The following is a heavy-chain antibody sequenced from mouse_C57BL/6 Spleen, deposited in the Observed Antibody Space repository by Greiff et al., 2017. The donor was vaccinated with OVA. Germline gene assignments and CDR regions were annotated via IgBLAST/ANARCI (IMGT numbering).Heavy chain of an antibody. CDR1: GFTFSSYA. D-gene: IGHD1-1*01. CDR3: ARGGTTSYYFDY. Sequence: EVKLVESGGGLVKPGGSLKLSCAASGFTFSSYAMSWVRQTPEKRLEWVATISDGGSYTYYPDTVKGRFTISRDNAKNNLYRQMSHLKSEDTAMYYGARGGTTSYYFDYWGQGTTLTVSS. CDR2: ISDGGSYT. J-gene: IGHJ2*01. V-gene: IGHV5-4*03.